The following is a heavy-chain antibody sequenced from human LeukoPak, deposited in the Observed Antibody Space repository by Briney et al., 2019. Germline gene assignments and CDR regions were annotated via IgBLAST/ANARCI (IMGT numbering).Heavy chain of an antibody. J-gene: IGHJ4*02. CDR1: GYTFTSYY. CDR3: ARASYYYDSSGYYRYYFDY. D-gene: IGHD3-22*01. CDR2: INPSGGST. V-gene: IGHV1-46*01. Sequence: ASVKVSCKASGYTFTSYYMHWVRQAPGQGLEWMGIINPSGGSTSYAQKFQGRVTMTRDTSTSTVYMELSSLRSEDTAVYYCARASYYYDSSGYYRYYFDYWGQGTLVTVSS.